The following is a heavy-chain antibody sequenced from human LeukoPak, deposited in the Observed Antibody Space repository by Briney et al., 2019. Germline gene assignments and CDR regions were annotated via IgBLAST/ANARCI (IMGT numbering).Heavy chain of an antibody. CDR3: GGAAAGTNFDY. D-gene: IGHD6-13*01. CDR2: IYYSGST. V-gene: IGHV4-59*01. CDR1: GGSISSXX. Sequence: KPSETXXLXXXXXGGSISSXXWSWIRQXPGKGXXGIGYIYYSGSTNYNPSLKSRVTISVDKYKNQFSLKRRSVTAADTAVCYCGGAAAGTNFDYWGQGTLVTVSS. J-gene: IGHJ4*02.